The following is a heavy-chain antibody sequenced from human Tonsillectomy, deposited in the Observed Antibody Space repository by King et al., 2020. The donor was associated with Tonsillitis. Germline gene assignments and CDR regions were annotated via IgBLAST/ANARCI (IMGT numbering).Heavy chain of an antibody. V-gene: IGHV5-51*01. Sequence: QLVQSGAEVKKPGASLKISCKGSGYSFTSYLIGWVRQMPGKGLEWVGLIYPADSNTRYSPSFQGQVTISADKSISTAYLQWSSLKTSDTAMYYCATPDPYNDSLTGYSAFDAFDIWGQGTMVTVSS. J-gene: IGHJ3*02. CDR1: GYSFTSYL. CDR2: IYPADSNT. CDR3: ATPDPYNDSLTGYSAFDAFDI. D-gene: IGHD3-9*01.